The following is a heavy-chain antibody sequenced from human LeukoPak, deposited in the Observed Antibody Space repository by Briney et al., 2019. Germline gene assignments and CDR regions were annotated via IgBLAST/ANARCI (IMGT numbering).Heavy chain of an antibody. D-gene: IGHD3-3*02. CDR2: IKQDGNEK. Sequence: GGSLRLSCAASGFTFSSYWMTWVRQAPGKGLEWVASIKQDGNEKYYVDSVEGRFTISRDNARNSLYLQMSSLRADDTAVYYCARDGAFRIYGYWGQGTLVTVSS. J-gene: IGHJ4*02. CDR1: GFTFSSYW. CDR3: ARDGAFRIYGY. V-gene: IGHV3-7*01.